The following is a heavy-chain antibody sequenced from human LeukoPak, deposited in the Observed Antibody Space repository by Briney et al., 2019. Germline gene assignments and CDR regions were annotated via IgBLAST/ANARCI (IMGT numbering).Heavy chain of an antibody. J-gene: IGHJ4*02. CDR2: IYYSGST. CDR1: GGSISSGGYY. D-gene: IGHD2-15*01. V-gene: IGHV4-31*03. Sequence: PTETLSLTCTVSGGSISSGGYYWSWIRQHPGKGLEWIGYIYYSGSTYYNPSLKSRVTISVDTSKNQFSLKLSSVAAADTAVYYCATRRGYCSGGNCNYYFDYWGQGTLVTVSS. CDR3: ATRRGYCSGGNCNYYFDY.